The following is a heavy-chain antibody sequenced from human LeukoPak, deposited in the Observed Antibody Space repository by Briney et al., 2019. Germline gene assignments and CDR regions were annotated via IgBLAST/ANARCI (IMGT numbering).Heavy chain of an antibody. CDR3: ARAGIAVAGPYYYYGMDV. D-gene: IGHD6-19*01. J-gene: IGHJ6*02. CDR2: INPNSGGT. CDR1: GYTFTSYY. Sequence: ASVKVSCKASGYTFTSYYMHWVRQAPGQGLEWMGWINPNSGGTNYAQKFQGWVTMTRDTSISTAYMELSRLRSDDTAVYYCARAGIAVAGPYYYYGMDVWGQGTTVTVSS. V-gene: IGHV1-2*04.